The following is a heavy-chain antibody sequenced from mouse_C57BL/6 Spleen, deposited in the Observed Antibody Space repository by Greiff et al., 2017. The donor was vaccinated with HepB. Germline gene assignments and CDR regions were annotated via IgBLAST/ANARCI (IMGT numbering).Heavy chain of an antibody. CDR3: ARRDYGSSVDY. D-gene: IGHD1-1*01. V-gene: IGHV1-80*01. CDR2: IYPGDGDT. Sequence: VQLQQSGAELVKPGASVKISCKASGYAFSSYWMNWVKQRPGKGLEWIGQIYPGDGDTNYNGKFKGKATLTADKSSSTADMQLSSLTSEDSAVYFCARRDYGSSVDYWGQGTTLTVSS. J-gene: IGHJ2*01. CDR1: GYAFSSYW.